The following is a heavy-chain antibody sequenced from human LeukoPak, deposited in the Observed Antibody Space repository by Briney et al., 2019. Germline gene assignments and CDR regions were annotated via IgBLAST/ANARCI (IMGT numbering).Heavy chain of an antibody. CDR3: ARGSRPGMTAIIVVVIAYIDT. V-gene: IGHV4-39*01. CDR1: GGSISSSSYY. J-gene: IGHJ4*02. Sequence: SESLSLTCTVSGGSISSSSYYWGWIREPPGKGLAWIGSIYYSGSTYYNPSLKSRVTISVDTSKNQFSLKLSSVTAGDPPVYYCARGSRPGMTAIIVVVIAYIDTWGQGTLGTVSS. D-gene: IGHD3-22*01. CDR2: IYYSGST.